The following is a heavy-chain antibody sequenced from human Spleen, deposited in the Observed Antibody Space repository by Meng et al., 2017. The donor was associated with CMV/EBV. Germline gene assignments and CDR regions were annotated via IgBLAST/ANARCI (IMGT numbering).Heavy chain of an antibody. CDR3: ARVFTVARGFDY. J-gene: IGHJ4*02. CDR1: GGDVSSGSYY. D-gene: IGHD4-11*01. CDR2: IYYSGST. Sequence: CTVSGGDVSSGSYYWSWIRQPPGKGLEWIGYIYYSGSTNYNPSLKSRVTISVDTSKNQFSLKLSSVTAADTAVYYCARVFTVARGFDYWGQGTLVTVSS. V-gene: IGHV4-61*01.